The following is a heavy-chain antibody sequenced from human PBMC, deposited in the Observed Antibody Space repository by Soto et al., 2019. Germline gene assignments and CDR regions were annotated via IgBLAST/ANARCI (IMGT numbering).Heavy chain of an antibody. CDR2: ISYDGSNK. J-gene: IGHJ4*02. CDR3: ARPKSVMVSYFDY. CDR1: GFTFSSYA. D-gene: IGHD5-18*01. V-gene: IGHV3-30-3*01. Sequence: QVQLVESGGGVVQPGRSLRLSCAASGFTFSSYAMHWVRQAPGKGLEWVAVISYDGSNKYYADSVKGRFTISRDNSKNTLYLQMNSLRAEDTAVYYWARPKSVMVSYFDYWGQGTLVTVSS.